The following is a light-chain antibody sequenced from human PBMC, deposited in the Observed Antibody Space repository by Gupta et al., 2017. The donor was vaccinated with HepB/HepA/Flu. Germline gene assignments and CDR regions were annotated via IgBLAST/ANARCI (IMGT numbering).Light chain of an antibody. CDR2: KTS. Sequence: DIQMTQSPSTLSASVGDRVTITCRASQNTGYWLAWFQQKPGKAPNLLISKTSTLESGVPSRFSRSGSGTEFTLTISSLQPDDFATYYCQQYNNYPWTFGQGTKVEIK. CDR3: QQYNNYPWT. CDR1: QNTGYW. V-gene: IGKV1-5*03. J-gene: IGKJ1*01.